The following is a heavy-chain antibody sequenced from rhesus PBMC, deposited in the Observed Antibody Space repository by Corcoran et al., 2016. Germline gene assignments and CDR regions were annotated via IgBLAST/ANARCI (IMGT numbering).Heavy chain of an antibody. V-gene: IGHV1-156*01. J-gene: IGHJ4*01. Sequence: EVQLVQSGAEVKKPGASVKVSCKVSGYTFTELSMHWVRQAHGKGLWWMGGVKRGYGKIITAEQVQGGITMTGDTSTGPAYMGRSSLRSEDTAVYYCARGANWGDYYRFDYWGQGVLVTVSS. D-gene: IGHD3-34*01. CDR3: ARGANWGDYYRFDY. CDR2: VKRGYGKI. CDR1: GYTFTELS.